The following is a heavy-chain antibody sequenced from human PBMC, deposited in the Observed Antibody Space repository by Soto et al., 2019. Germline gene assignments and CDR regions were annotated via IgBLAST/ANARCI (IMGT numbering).Heavy chain of an antibody. J-gene: IGHJ4*01. D-gene: IGHD3-16*01. CDR3: TRDIGGRGAL. CDR2: TNQHGTII. CDR1: VVTFSSYC. Sequence: GGPLRLSCEASVVTFSSYCFHWVRQVPGKGLVWVSRTNQHGTIIDYADFVKGRFTISRDNAKNTLYLEMDSLRVEDTVVYYCTRDIGGRGALWGPGTLVTVSS. V-gene: IGHV3-74*01.